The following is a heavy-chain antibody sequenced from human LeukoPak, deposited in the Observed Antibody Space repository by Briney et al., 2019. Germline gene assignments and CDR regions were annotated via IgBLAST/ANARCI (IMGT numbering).Heavy chain of an antibody. CDR3: ARGTYSSGWYGDY. CDR2: ISWNSGSI. CDR1: GFTFDDYA. Sequence: GGSLRLSCAASGFTFDDYALHWVRQAPGKGLEWVSGISWNSGSIGYADSVKGRLTISRDNAKNSLYLQMNSLRAEDTALYYCARGTYSSGWYGDYWGQGTLVTVSS. D-gene: IGHD6-19*01. V-gene: IGHV3-9*01. J-gene: IGHJ4*02.